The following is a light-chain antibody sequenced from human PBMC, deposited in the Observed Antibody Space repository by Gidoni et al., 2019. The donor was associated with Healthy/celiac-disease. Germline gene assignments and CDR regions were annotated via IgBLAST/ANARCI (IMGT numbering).Light chain of an antibody. CDR2: AAS. CDR1: QSISSY. Sequence: DIQMTQSPSSLSASVGDRVTITCRASQSISSYLNWYQQKPGKAPKLLIYAASSLQSGVPSRFSGSGSGTDFTLTISSLQPEDVATYYCQQSYSTPSTFXPXTKVDIK. CDR3: QQSYSTPST. V-gene: IGKV1-39*01. J-gene: IGKJ3*01.